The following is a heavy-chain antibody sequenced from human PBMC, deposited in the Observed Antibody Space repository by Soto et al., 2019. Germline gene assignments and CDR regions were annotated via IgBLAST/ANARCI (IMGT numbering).Heavy chain of an antibody. D-gene: IGHD6-19*01. CDR1: GFTFSSYA. CDR2: ISYDGSNK. Sequence: PGGSLRLSCAASGFTFSSYAMHWVRQAPGKGLEWVAVISYDGSNKYYADSVKGRFTISRDNSKNTLYLQMNSLRAEDTAVYYCARDLGAVAGTSLLDYWGQGTLVTVSS. J-gene: IGHJ4*02. V-gene: IGHV3-30-3*01. CDR3: ARDLGAVAGTSLLDY.